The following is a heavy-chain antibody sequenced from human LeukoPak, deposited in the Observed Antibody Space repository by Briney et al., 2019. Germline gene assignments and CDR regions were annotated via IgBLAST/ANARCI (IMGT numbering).Heavy chain of an antibody. D-gene: IGHD2-15*01. V-gene: IGHV3-23*01. CDR3: AKDYCRDGNCPFPFLDS. J-gene: IGHJ4*02. CDR2: ITGTGGR. CDR1: GFTLTNHG. Sequence: GRSLRLSCAVSGFTLTNHGVSWVRQAPGKGLEWVSIITGTGGRYYGDSVKGRFILSRDNSKNTVYMQMSSLRAEDTATYYCAKDYCRDGNCPFPFLDSWGQGTLVTVSS.